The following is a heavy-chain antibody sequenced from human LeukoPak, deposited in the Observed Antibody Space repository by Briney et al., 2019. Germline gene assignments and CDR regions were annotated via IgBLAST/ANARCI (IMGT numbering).Heavy chain of an antibody. CDR3: TSGFSVARHDHY. CDR2: IRRTAYGAPT. V-gene: IGHV3-15*07. J-gene: IGHJ4*02. CDR1: GFPLSDAW. D-gene: IGHD5/OR15-5a*01. Sequence: GGSLRLSCAVSGFPLSDAWMNWVRQAPGKGLEWVGRIRRTAYGAPTDYAAPVKGRFIITRDDSRNMLYLQVNSLKTEDTAVYFCTSGFSVARHDHYWGPGTLGIVSS.